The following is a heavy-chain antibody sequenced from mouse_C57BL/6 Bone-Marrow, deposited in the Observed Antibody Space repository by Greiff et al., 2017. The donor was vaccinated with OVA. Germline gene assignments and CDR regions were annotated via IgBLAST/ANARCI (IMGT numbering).Heavy chain of an antibody. Sequence: VQLQESGPELVKPGASVKLSCKASGYTFTSYDINWVKQRPGQGLEWFGWIYPRDGSTKYTEKFKGKATWTVDTSSSTAYMELHSLPSEDSAVYVCARRHYGSEDYWGQGTTLTVSS. CDR3: ARRHYGSEDY. D-gene: IGHD1-1*01. J-gene: IGHJ2*01. V-gene: IGHV1-85*01. CDR2: IYPRDGST. CDR1: GYTFTSYD.